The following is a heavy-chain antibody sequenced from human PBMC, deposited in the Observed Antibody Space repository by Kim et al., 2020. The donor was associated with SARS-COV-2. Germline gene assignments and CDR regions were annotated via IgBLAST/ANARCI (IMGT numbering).Heavy chain of an antibody. CDR1: GFTFSSYA. D-gene: IGHD3-3*01. J-gene: IGHJ6*03. CDR2: ISGSGGST. CDR3: ANFNTPLNYDFWSGYPPWVDYMDV. V-gene: IGHV3-23*01. Sequence: GGSLRLSCAASGFTFSSYAMSGVRQAPGKGLEWVSAISGSGGSTYYADSVKGRFTISRDNSKNTLYLQMNSLRAEDTAVYYCANFNTPLNYDFWSGYPPWVDYMDVWGKGTTVTVSS.